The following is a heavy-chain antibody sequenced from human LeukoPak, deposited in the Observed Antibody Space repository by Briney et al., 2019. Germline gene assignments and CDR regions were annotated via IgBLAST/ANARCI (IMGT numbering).Heavy chain of an antibody. CDR1: GFTVSSNY. V-gene: IGHV3-23*01. CDR3: AKVMVRGVIIPSRAFDY. D-gene: IGHD3-10*01. Sequence: GGSLRLSCAASGFTVSSNYMSWVRQAPGKGLEWVSAISGSGGSTYYADSVKGRFTISRDNSKNTLYLQMNSLRAEDTAVYYCAKVMVRGVIIPSRAFDYWGQGTLVTVSS. CDR2: ISGSGGST. J-gene: IGHJ4*02.